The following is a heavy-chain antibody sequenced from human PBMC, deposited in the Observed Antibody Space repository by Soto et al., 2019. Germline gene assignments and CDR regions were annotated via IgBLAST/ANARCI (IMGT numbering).Heavy chain of an antibody. J-gene: IGHJ4*02. V-gene: IGHV3-23*01. Sequence: GGSLRLSCAASGFTFSSYAMSLVRQAPGKGLEWVSAISGSGGSTYYADSVKGRFTISRDNSKNTLYLQMNSLRAEDTAVYYCAKPQYYYGSGSYQIYYFDYWGQGTLVTVSS. D-gene: IGHD3-10*01. CDR3: AKPQYYYGSGSYQIYYFDY. CDR2: ISGSGGST. CDR1: GFTFSSYA.